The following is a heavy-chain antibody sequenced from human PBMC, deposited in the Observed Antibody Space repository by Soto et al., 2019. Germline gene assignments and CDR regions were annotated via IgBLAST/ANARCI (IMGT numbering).Heavy chain of an antibody. CDR2: ISYDGSNK. V-gene: IGHV3-30*18. Sequence: GGSLRLSCAASGFTFSSYGMHWVRQAPGKGLEWVAVISYDGSNKYYADSVKGRFTISRDNSKNTLYLQMNSLRAEDTAVYYCAKDPRYFDWLSQPGYYFDYWGQGTRVTVSS. CDR1: GFTFSSYG. J-gene: IGHJ4*02. D-gene: IGHD3-9*01. CDR3: AKDPRYFDWLSQPGYYFDY.